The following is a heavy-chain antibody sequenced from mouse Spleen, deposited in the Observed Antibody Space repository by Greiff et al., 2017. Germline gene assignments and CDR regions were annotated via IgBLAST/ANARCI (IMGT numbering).Heavy chain of an antibody. CDR1: GYTFTDYE. V-gene: IGHV1-15*01. Sequence: QVQLQQSGAELVRPGASVTLSCKASGYTFTDYEMHWVKQTPVHGLEWIGAIDPETGGTAYNQKFKGKATLTADKSSSTAYMELRSLTSEDSAVYYCTRSGQIGYGYAMDYWGQGTSVTVSS. D-gene: IGHD2-2*01. J-gene: IGHJ4*01. CDR3: TRSGQIGYGYAMDY. CDR2: IDPETGGT.